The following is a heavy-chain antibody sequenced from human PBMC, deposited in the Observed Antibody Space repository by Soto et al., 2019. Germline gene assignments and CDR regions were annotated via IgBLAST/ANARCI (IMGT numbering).Heavy chain of an antibody. J-gene: IGHJ4*02. Sequence: EVQLVESGGGLVQPGGSLRLSCAASGFTFSSYSMNWVRQAPGKGLEWVSYISSSSSTIYYADSVKGRFTISRDNAKNSLYLQMNSLRDEDTVVYYCARDYYDSSGYYPLGYWGQGTLVTVSS. CDR3: ARDYYDSSGYYPLGY. CDR2: ISSSSSTI. V-gene: IGHV3-48*02. D-gene: IGHD3-22*01. CDR1: GFTFSSYS.